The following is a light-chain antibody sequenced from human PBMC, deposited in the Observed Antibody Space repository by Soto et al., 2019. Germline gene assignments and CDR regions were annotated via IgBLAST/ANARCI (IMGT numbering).Light chain of an antibody. CDR3: XQYDKWPHT. Sequence: EMVMTQSPATLSVSPGERATLSCGASQNLSRNLAWYQQQPGQAPRLLIFYASTRATGIPARFSGSGSGTXXXXXXXXXQSEDFXXYXXXQYDKWPHTFGQGTKLEIK. J-gene: IGKJ2*01. CDR2: YAS. CDR1: QNLSRN. V-gene: IGKV3-15*01.